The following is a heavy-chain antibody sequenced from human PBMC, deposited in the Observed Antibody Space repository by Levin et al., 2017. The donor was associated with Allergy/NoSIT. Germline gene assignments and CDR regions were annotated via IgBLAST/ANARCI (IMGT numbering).Heavy chain of an antibody. Sequence: SETLSLTCTVSGGSISSGGYYWSWIRQHPGKGLEWIGYIYYSGSTYYNPSLKSRVTISVDTSKNQFSLKLSSVTAADTAVYYCASGRRALSYYFDYWGQGTLVTVSS. CDR1: GGSISSGGYY. CDR2: IYYSGST. V-gene: IGHV4-31*03. J-gene: IGHJ4*02. CDR3: ASGRRALSYYFDY.